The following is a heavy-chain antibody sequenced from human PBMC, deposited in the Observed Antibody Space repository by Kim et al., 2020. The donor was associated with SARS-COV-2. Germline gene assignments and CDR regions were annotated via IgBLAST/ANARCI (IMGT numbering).Heavy chain of an antibody. CDR3: ARGSFGAVAGTFYYYYYGMDV. Sequence: GGSLRLSCAASGFTFSSYSMNWVRQAPGKGLEWVSSISSSSSYIYYADSVKGRFTISRDNAKNSLYLQMNSLRAEDTAVYYCARGSFGAVAGTFYYYYYGMDVWGQGTMVTVSS. CDR2: ISSSSSYI. V-gene: IGHV3-21*01. CDR1: GFTFSSYS. D-gene: IGHD6-19*01. J-gene: IGHJ6*02.